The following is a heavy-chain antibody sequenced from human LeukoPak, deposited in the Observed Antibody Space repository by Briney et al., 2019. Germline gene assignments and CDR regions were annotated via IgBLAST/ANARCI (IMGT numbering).Heavy chain of an antibody. D-gene: IGHD5-24*01. Sequence: GGSLRLSCAPSGFTFSSYAMNWVRQGPGKGLKWVSDIRGSGGSTNYADSAKGRFTISRDNFKTTLHLQMNSPRAQDTAVYYCANGRDGYNLDYWGQGALVTVSS. CDR2: IRGSGGST. CDR1: GFTFSSYA. CDR3: ANGRDGYNLDY. V-gene: IGHV3-23*01. J-gene: IGHJ4*02.